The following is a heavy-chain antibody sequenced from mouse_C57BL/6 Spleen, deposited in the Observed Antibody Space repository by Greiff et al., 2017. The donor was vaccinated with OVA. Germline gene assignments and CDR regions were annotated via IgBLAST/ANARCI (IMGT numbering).Heavy chain of an antibody. Sequence: VKLVESGPGLVQPSQSLSITCTVSGFSLTSYGVHWVRQSPGQGLEWLGVIWSGGSTDYNAAFISRLSISKDNSTCQVSFKMSSLQADDTATYYCGTRGSVGYFDVWGTGTTVTVSS. CDR3: GTRGSVGYFDV. CDR1: GFSLTSYG. J-gene: IGHJ1*03. V-gene: IGHV2-2*01. D-gene: IGHD1-1*02. CDR2: IWSGGST.